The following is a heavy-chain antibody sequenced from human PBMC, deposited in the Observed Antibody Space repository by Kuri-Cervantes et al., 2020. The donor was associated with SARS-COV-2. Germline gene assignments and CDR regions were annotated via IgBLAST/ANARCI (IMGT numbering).Heavy chain of an antibody. J-gene: IGHJ3*02. CDR2: ISSSSSYI. CDR1: GFTFSSYS. Sequence: ESLKISCAASGFTFSSYSMNWVRQAPGKGLEWVSSISSSSSYIYYADSVKGRFTISRDNAKNSLYLQMNSLRAEDTVVYYCAKVQGNGENAFDIWGQGTMVTVSS. D-gene: IGHD3-10*01. CDR3: AKVQGNGENAFDI. V-gene: IGHV3-21*04.